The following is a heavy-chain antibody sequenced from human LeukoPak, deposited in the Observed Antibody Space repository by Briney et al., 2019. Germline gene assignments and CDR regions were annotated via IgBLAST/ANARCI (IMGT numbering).Heavy chain of an antibody. D-gene: IGHD2-2*01. Sequence: SETLSLTCAVYGGSFSGYYWSWIRQPPGKGLEWIGETNHSGSTNYNPSLKSRVTISVDTSKNQFSLKLSSVTAADTAVYYCARGLVGDIVVVPAARGGYYMDVWGKGTTVTVSS. CDR3: ARGLVGDIVVVPAARGGYYMDV. V-gene: IGHV4-34*01. CDR1: GGSFSGYY. CDR2: TNHSGST. J-gene: IGHJ6*03.